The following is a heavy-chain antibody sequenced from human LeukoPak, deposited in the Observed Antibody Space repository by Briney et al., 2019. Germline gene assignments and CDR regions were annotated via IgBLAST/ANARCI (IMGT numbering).Heavy chain of an antibody. D-gene: IGHD3-3*01. V-gene: IGHV3-7*01. CDR1: GFTFSSYW. Sequence: GGSLRLSCAASGFTFSSYWMSWVRQAPGKGLEWVANIKQDGSEKYYVDSVKGRFTISRDNAKNSLYLQMNSLRAEDTAVYYCARDSSDWSGYPTYYFDYWGQGTLVTVSS. CDR2: IKQDGSEK. CDR3: ARDSSDWSGYPTYYFDY. J-gene: IGHJ4*02.